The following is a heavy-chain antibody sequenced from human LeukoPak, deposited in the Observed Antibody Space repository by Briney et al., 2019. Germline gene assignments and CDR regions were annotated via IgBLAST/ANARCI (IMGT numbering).Heavy chain of an antibody. V-gene: IGHV3-23*01. D-gene: IGHD3-10*01. CDR3: AKWGAQSGSYRVVDC. J-gene: IGHJ4*02. CDR1: GITFRSYA. Sequence: GRSLRLSCAASGITFRSYAMSWVRQARGKGLEWVSAINGDGGSTYYADSVKGRLTISRDNSNNTLFLQMNSLRVEDTAVYYCAKWGAQSGSYRVVDCWGRGTLVTVSS. CDR2: INGDGGST.